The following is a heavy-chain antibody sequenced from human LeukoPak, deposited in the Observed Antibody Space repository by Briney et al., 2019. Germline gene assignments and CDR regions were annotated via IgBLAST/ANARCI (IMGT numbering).Heavy chain of an antibody. V-gene: IGHV3-74*01. CDR1: GFTFSSYW. CDR2: INSDGSST. J-gene: IGHJ3*02. CDR3: ARRYYYGSNAVDI. D-gene: IGHD3-22*01. Sequence: GGSLRLSCVASGFTFSSYWMHWVRQAPGKGLVWVSRINSDGSSTSYADSVKGRFTISRDNAKNTMYLQMNSLRAEDTAVYYCARRYYYGSNAVDIWGQGTMVTVSS.